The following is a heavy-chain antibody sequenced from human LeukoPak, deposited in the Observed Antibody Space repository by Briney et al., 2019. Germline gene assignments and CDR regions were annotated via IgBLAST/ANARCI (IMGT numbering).Heavy chain of an antibody. CDR2: IYPGDSDT. D-gene: IGHD5-24*01. CDR3: ASPGSRDGYNSGFDY. CDR1: GYSFSNYW. Sequence: GESLKISCQGSGYSFSNYWIGWVRQMPGKGLEWMGIIYPGDSDTRYSPSFQGQVTISADKSISTAYLQWSSLKASDTAMYYCASPGSRDGYNSGFDYWGQGTLVTVSS. J-gene: IGHJ4*02. V-gene: IGHV5-51*01.